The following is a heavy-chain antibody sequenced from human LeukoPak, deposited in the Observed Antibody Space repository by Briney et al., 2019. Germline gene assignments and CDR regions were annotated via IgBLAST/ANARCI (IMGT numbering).Heavy chain of an antibody. D-gene: IGHD6-13*01. CDR2: IYYSGST. CDR3: ARLFRYSSSWRNYYYYGMDV. CDR1: GGSISSYY. J-gene: IGHJ6*02. V-gene: IGHV4-59*08. Sequence: PSETLSLTCTVSGGSISSYYWSWIRQPPGKGLEWIGYIYYSGSTNYNPSLKSRVTISVDTSKNQFSLKLSSVTAADTAVYYCARLFRYSSSWRNYYYYGMDVWGQGTTVTVSS.